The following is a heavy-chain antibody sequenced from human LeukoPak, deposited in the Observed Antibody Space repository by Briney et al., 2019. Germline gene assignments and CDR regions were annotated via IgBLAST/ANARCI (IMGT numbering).Heavy chain of an antibody. CDR2: INPNSGGT. D-gene: IGHD2-2*01. Sequence: GASVKVSCKASGYTFTGYYMHWVRQASGQGLEWMGWINPNSGGTNYAQKFQGWVTMTRDTSISTAYMELSRLRSDDTAAYYCARDRGGYCSSTSCYGSFWFDPWGQGTLVTVSS. V-gene: IGHV1-2*04. CDR3: ARDRGGYCSSTSCYGSFWFDP. CDR1: GYTFTGYY. J-gene: IGHJ5*02.